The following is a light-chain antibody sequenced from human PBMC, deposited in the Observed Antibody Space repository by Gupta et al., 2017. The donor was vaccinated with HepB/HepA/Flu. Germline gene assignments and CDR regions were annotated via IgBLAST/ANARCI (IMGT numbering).Light chain of an antibody. CDR3: GTWDSGLRAGV. CDR2: DNN. Sequence: QSVLTQPPSVSAAPGQKVTISCSGTNSNIGSNYVSWYHQLPGTAPKHHIYDNNKRPSGIPDRFSGSKSGTSATRVITGLQTGDEAEYDCGTWDSGLRAGVFGGGTKLTVL. CDR1: NSNIGSNY. V-gene: IGLV1-51*01. J-gene: IGLJ3*02.